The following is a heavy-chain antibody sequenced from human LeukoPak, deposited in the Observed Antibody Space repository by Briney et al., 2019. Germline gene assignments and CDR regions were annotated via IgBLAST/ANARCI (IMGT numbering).Heavy chain of an antibody. CDR3: ANQGGSGSYHYYYYGMDV. J-gene: IGHJ6*02. CDR1: GSSISSSSYY. V-gene: IGHV4-39*01. CDR2: IYYSGST. Sequence: PTENLSLTCTVSGSSISSSSYYWGWIRQPPGKRLEWIGCIYYSGSTYYNPSLKSLLTISVDTSKNQFSLKLSSVTAAETAVYYCANQGGSGSYHYYYYGMDVWGQGTTVTVSS. D-gene: IGHD3-10*01.